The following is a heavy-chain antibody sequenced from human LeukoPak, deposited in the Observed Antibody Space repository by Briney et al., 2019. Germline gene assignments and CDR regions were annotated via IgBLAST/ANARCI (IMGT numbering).Heavy chain of an antibody. V-gene: IGHV3-9*01. Sequence: GRSLRLSCAASGFTFDDYAMHWVRQTPRKGLEWVSGISWNSGRIEYADSVKGRFTISRDNAKNSLYLQMNSLRPEDTALYYCAKYGNSPSWGQGTLVTVSS. CDR2: ISWNSGRI. CDR1: GFTFDDYA. D-gene: IGHD4-23*01. J-gene: IGHJ5*02. CDR3: AKYGNSPS.